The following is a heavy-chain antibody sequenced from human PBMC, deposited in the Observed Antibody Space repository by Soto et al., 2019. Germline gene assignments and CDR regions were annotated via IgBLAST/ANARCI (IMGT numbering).Heavy chain of an antibody. Sequence: ESVGGVVQPGRSLRLSCAASGFTFSNYDIHWVRQTPGKGLEWVAVISYDGGNKYYADSVKGRFTVSRDNSKNTLYLQMNILRAEDTAVYYCAKEPVVGYWYFDLWGRGTLVTVSS. V-gene: IGHV3-30*18. D-gene: IGHD2-15*01. CDR1: GFTFSNYD. J-gene: IGHJ2*01. CDR2: ISYDGGNK. CDR3: AKEPVVGYWYFDL.